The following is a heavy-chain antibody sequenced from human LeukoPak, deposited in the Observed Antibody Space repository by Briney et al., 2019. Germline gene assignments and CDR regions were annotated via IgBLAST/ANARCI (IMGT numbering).Heavy chain of an antibody. Sequence: GGSLRLSCAASGFTFSSYAMSWVRQAPGKGLEWVSAISGSGGSTYYADSVKGRFTISRDNSKNTLFLLMHSLRAEDTAVYYCAKDGIHDSSGYAAYWGQGTLVTVSS. V-gene: IGHV3-23*01. J-gene: IGHJ4*02. CDR3: AKDGIHDSSGYAAY. CDR2: ISGSGGST. CDR1: GFTFSSYA. D-gene: IGHD3-22*01.